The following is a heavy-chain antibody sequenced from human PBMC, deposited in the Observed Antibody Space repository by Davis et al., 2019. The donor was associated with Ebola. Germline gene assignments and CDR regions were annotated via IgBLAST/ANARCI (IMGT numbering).Heavy chain of an antibody. CDR3: TTDGGPYCGGDCPDYFDY. Sequence: GESLKISCAASGFTFSGSAMHWVRQASGKGLEWVGRIRSKANSYATAYAASVKGRFTISRDDSKNTLYLQMNSLKTEDTAVYYCTTDGGPYCGGDCPDYFDYWGQGTLVTVSS. CDR1: GFTFSGSA. V-gene: IGHV3-73*01. CDR2: IRSKANSYAT. D-gene: IGHD2-21*01. J-gene: IGHJ4*02.